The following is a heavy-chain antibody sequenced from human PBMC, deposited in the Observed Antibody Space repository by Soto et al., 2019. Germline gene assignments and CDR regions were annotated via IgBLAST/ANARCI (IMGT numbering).Heavy chain of an antibody. V-gene: IGHV3-23*01. D-gene: IGHD5-18*01. CDR2: IRGTGDNT. CDR3: ASARGSTYGFFDY. CDR1: GFTFAGHA. J-gene: IGHJ4*02. Sequence: GGSLRLSCAASGFTFAGHAMYWVRQAPGKGLEWVSAIRGTGDNTYYADSVKGRFTISRDDSKNTLYLRMNSLRAEDTALYYCASARGSTYGFFDYWGQGTLVTVSS.